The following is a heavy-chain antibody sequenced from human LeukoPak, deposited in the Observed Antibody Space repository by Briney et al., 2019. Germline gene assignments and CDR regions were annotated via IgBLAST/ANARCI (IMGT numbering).Heavy chain of an antibody. J-gene: IGHJ5*02. Sequence: GGSLRLSCAASGFTFSSYAMSWVRQAPGKGLEWVSAISGSGGSTYYADSVKGRFTISRDNSKNTLYLQMNSLRAEDTAVYYCAKTYYYDSSGYWGSWGQGTLVTVSS. D-gene: IGHD3-22*01. CDR3: AKTYYYDSSGYWGS. CDR1: GFTFSSYA. CDR2: ISGSGGST. V-gene: IGHV3-23*01.